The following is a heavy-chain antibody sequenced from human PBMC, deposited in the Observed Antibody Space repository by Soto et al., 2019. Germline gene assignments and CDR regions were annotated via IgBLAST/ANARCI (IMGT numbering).Heavy chain of an antibody. CDR2: VHYSGTT. Sequence: QLQLQESGPRLVKSSETLSLTCNVSGGSISSYYWRWIRQSPGRGLEWIGYVHYSGTTNYNPSLKSRVAMSLDSSKRQFSLTLNSVTAADTAVYYCARGTALIYGDYPGAGYFDFWGQGIQVTVSS. V-gene: IGHV4-59*01. CDR3: ARGTALIYGDYPGAGYFDF. D-gene: IGHD4-17*01. CDR1: GGSISSYY. J-gene: IGHJ4*02.